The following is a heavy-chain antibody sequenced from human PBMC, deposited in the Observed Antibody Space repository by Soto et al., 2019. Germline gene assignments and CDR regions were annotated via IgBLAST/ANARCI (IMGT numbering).Heavy chain of an antibody. V-gene: IGHV5-51*01. Sequence: VQLVQSGAEEKKPGESLQMSCKVSGYTFSTYWIAWVRQMPGKGLKWMGIIYPGDSETRYNPSFQGQVTISADESVSTAYLQWTSLKASDTGIYYCARAREGGYGGYDAPLDYWGQGTPVTVSS. CDR2: IYPGDSET. D-gene: IGHD5-12*01. CDR1: GYTFSTYW. CDR3: ARAREGGYGGYDAPLDY. J-gene: IGHJ4*02.